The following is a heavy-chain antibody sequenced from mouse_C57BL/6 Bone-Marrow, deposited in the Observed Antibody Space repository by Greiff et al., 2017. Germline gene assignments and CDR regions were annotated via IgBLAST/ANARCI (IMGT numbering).Heavy chain of an antibody. Sequence: VKLVESGPELVKPGASVKLSCKASGYTFTSYDINWVKQRPGQGVEWIGWIYPRDGSTKYTKKFKGTDTLTVDTSSSTAYMGLHSLTSEDSAVYVWARDYGSSYWYFDVWGKGTTVTVSS. CDR1: GYTFTSYD. J-gene: IGHJ1*03. D-gene: IGHD1-1*01. CDR2: IYPRDGST. CDR3: ARDYGSSYWYFDV. V-gene: IGHV1-85*01.